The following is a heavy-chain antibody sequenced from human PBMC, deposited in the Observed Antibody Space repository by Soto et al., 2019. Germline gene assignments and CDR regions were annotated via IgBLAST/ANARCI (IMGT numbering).Heavy chain of an antibody. D-gene: IGHD3-3*01. Sequence: GGSLRLSCAASGYTFSDYYMSWIRQAPGKGLEWISYIDTSSTKIYYADSVKGRFTISRDNAKNSLYLEMNSLRDEDTAVYYCASHYDMWSGYLSPVDYWGQGTLVTVXS. CDR3: ASHYDMWSGYLSPVDY. CDR1: GYTFSDYY. V-gene: IGHV3-11*01. CDR2: IDTSSTKI. J-gene: IGHJ4*02.